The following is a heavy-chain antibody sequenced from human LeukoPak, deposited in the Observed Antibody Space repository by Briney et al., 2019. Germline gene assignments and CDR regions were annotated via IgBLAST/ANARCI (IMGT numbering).Heavy chain of an antibody. V-gene: IGHV3-48*01. CDR1: GFTFSSYS. CDR2: ISSSSSTI. J-gene: IGHJ4*02. Sequence: AGGSLRLSCAASGFTFSSYSTNWVRQAPGKGLEWVSYISSSSSTIYYADSVKGRFTISRDNAKNSLYLQMNSLRAEDTAVYYCARAGGDFWSGDWGQGTLVTVSS. D-gene: IGHD3-3*01. CDR3: ARAGGDFWSGD.